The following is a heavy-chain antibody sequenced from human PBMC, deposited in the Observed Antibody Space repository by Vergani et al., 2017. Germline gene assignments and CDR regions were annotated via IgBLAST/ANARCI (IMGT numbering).Heavy chain of an antibody. D-gene: IGHD3-10*01. J-gene: IGHJ5*02. Sequence: QVQLQESGPGLVKPPGTLSLTRAVFGGSISSSNRWSWVRQPPGKGLEWIGEIYHSGSTKYNPSLKSRVTISVDKSKNQFSLKRSSVTAADTAVYYGARVGDGSGLGWFAPWGQGTLVTVSS. CDR3: ARVGDGSGLGWFAP. CDR1: GGSISSSNR. V-gene: IGHV4-4*03. CDR2: IYHSGST.